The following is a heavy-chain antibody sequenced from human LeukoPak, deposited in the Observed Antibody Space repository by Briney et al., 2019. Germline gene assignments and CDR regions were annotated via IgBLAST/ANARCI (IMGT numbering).Heavy chain of an antibody. D-gene: IGHD1-26*01. CDR3: ATSGSSHFDY. V-gene: IGHV4-34*01. CDR1: GGSFSGYY. Sequence: SETLSLTCAVYGGSFSGYYWSWIRQPPGKGLEWIGEINHSGSTNYNPSLKSRVTISVDTSKNQFSLKLSSVTAADTAVYYCATSGSSHFDYRGQGTLVTVSS. CDR2: INHSGST. J-gene: IGHJ4*02.